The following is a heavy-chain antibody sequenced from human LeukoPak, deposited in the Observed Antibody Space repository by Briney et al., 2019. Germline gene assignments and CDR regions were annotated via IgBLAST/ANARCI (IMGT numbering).Heavy chain of an antibody. CDR2: ISYDGSNK. CDR1: GFTFSSYG. V-gene: IGHV3-30*03. D-gene: IGHD1-26*01. Sequence: PGGSLRLSCAASGFTFSSYGMHWVRQAPGKGLEWVAVISYDGSNKYYADSVKGRFTISRDNSKNTLYLQMNSLRAEDTAVYYCASTRIGRYFDYWGQGTLVTVSS. J-gene: IGHJ4*02. CDR3: ASTRIGRYFDY.